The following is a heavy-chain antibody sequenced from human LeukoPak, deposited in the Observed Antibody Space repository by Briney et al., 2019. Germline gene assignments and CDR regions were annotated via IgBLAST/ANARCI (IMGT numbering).Heavy chain of an antibody. CDR1: GYSFTSYW. CDR3: ARTAADVPLGTSYVVVPAAMY. J-gene: IGHJ4*02. D-gene: IGHD2-2*01. V-gene: IGHV5-51*01. CDR2: IYPGDSDT. Sequence: GESLKISCKGSGYSFTSYWIGWVRQMPGKGLEWMGIIYPGDSDTRYSPSFQGQVTISADKSISTAYLQWSSVKASDTAMYYCARTAADVPLGTSYVVVPAAMYWGQGTLVTVSS.